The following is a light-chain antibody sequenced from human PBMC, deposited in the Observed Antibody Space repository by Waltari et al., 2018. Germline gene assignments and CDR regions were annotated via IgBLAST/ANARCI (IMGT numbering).Light chain of an antibody. CDR3: QAWDDTTVV. Sequence: SYELTQPPSVSVSPGQTATITCSGDGLGDKYVWWYQQKPGQSPVAVIYSDGKRPSGLHERFSGSNAGNTDTLTSGGTQTTDEGDYYCQAWDDTTVVFGAGTKVTV. J-gene: IGLJ2*01. CDR1: GLGDKY. V-gene: IGLV3-1*01. CDR2: SDG.